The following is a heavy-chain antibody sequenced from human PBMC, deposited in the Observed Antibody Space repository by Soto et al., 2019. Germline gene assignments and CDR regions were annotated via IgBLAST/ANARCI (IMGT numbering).Heavy chain of an antibody. CDR1: GYVFTGHY. J-gene: IGHJ6*02. CDR3: ARGPGYTYGSTYYFAMDV. CDR2: ISPESGDT. V-gene: IGHV1-2*02. D-gene: IGHD5-18*01. Sequence: ASVKVSCKASGYVFTGHYIHWVRQAPGQGLEWMGWISPESGDTTYAQNFKGRVTMTRATSISTAYLDLSRLRRDDTAVYYCARGPGYTYGSTYYFAMDVWGQGTTVTVYS.